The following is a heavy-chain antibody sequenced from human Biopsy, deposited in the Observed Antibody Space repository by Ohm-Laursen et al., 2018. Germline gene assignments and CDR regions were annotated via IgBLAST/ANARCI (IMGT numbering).Heavy chain of an antibody. Sequence: LSCAASGFTFSTYGMNWIRQAPGKGLEWIAYISARDGVVYYADSVKGRFTISRDNTNNSLYLQMTSLRPEDTAVFYCARGKYKDFSTGLPRPYHYTLDFWGPGTTVTVSS. CDR3: ARGKYKDFSTGLPRPYHYTLDF. J-gene: IGHJ6*02. V-gene: IGHV3-11*01. CDR2: ISARDGVV. D-gene: IGHD3-22*01. CDR1: GFTFSTYG.